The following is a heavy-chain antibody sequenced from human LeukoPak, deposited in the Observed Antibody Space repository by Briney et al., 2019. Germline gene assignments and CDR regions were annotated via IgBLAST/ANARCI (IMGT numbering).Heavy chain of an antibody. Sequence: GGSLRLSCAASGFTFSSHAMSWVRQAPGKGLEWVSAISVGGGSTYYADSVKGRFTISRDNSKNTLYLQMNSLRAEDTAVYYCAKDLYDSSAYPYYFDYWGQGTLVTVSS. D-gene: IGHD3-22*01. CDR2: ISVGGGST. CDR1: GFTFSSHA. V-gene: IGHV3-23*01. J-gene: IGHJ4*02. CDR3: AKDLYDSSAYPYYFDY.